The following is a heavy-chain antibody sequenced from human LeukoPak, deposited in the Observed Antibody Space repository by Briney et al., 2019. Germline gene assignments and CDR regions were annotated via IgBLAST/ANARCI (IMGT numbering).Heavy chain of an antibody. V-gene: IGHV4-61*08. CDR1: GASVSRGGYS. CDR3: ASGSRTVTPRDALDI. D-gene: IGHD4-17*01. J-gene: IGHJ3*02. Sequence: PSETLSLTCIVSGASVSRGGYSWSWIRQPPGKGLECIAYMYYSGSTNYNPSLKSRVTISVDRSNNQFSLKLSSVTAADTAVYYCASGSRTVTPRDALDIWGQGTMVTVSS. CDR2: MYYSGST.